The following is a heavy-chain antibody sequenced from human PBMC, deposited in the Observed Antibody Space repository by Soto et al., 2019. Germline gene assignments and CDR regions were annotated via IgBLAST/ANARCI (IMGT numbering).Heavy chain of an antibody. CDR1: GGSFSGYY. J-gene: IGHJ4*02. Sequence: QVQLQQWGAGLLKPSETLSLTCAVYGGSFSGYYWSWIRQPPGKGLEWIGEINHSGSTNYNPSLKGRVTISVDTSKNQFSLKLSSVTAADTAVYYCARINYDILTGYYRDDYWGQGTLVTVSS. V-gene: IGHV4-34*01. CDR3: ARINYDILTGYYRDDY. CDR2: INHSGST. D-gene: IGHD3-9*01.